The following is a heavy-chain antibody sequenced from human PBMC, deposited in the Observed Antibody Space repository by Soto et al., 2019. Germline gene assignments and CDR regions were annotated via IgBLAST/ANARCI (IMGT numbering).Heavy chain of an antibody. CDR2: INAANGIT. J-gene: IGHJ6*02. CDR1: GYIFPDYA. CDR3: ARDPSMLYSASRDYCYRYGLDV. D-gene: IGHD2-8*01. Sequence: QVQLVQSGAEVKKPGASAKVSCKASGYIFPDYAIHCVRQAPGQRLEWMGWINAANGITKYSQKFQGRVNFTRDTSANTAYMEVTSLKSEDTALYFCARDPSMLYSASRDYCYRYGLDVWGQGTTVTVSS. V-gene: IGHV1-3*01.